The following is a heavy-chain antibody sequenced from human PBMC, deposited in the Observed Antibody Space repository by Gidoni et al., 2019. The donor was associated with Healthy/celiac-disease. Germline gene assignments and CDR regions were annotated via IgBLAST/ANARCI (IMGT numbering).Heavy chain of an antibody. D-gene: IGHD2-21*01. Sequence: QAQRVQSGAEVKTPGASVKVSCKASGDTFTSYYMHWVRQAPGQGLEWMGIINPSGGSTSYAQNFQGRVPMTRDPSTSTVYLELSRLRSAATAVSSCARAMGSYGWFDPLVQGTLVTVSS. CDR3: ARAMGSYGWFDP. J-gene: IGHJ5*02. V-gene: IGHV1-46*01. CDR2: INPSGGST. CDR1: GDTFTSYY.